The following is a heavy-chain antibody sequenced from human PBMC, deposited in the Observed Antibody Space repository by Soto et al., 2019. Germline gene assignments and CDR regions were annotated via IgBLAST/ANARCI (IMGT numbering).Heavy chain of an antibody. CDR2: ITGSGGTR. Sequence: DVQLLESGGGLVQPGGSLRLSCAASGFSFSKYAMIWVRQAPGKGQEWVSGITGSGGTREYADSVKGRFTISRDNSKNTVDLQMNGQRAEDAAMYYCAKAAVLGDGLWLVADWGRGSLVSAS. J-gene: IGHJ4*02. D-gene: IGHD2-21*02. V-gene: IGHV3-23*01. CDR3: AKAAVLGDGLWLVAD. CDR1: GFSFSKYA.